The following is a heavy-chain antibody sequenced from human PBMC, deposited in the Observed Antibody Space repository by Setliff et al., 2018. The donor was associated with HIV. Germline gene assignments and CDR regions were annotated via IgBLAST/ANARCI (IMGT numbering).Heavy chain of an antibody. CDR1: GGSISSGSYSGSYY. V-gene: IGHV4-61*09. J-gene: IGHJ4*02. CDR3: ARGVAAAGL. Sequence: SETLSLTCTVSGGSISSGSYSGSYYWSWIRQPAGKGLEWIGHIYTSGSTNYNPSLKSRVTISVDTSKNQFSLKLSPVTAADTAVYYCARGVAAAGLWGQGTLVTVSS. D-gene: IGHD6-13*01. CDR2: IYTSGST.